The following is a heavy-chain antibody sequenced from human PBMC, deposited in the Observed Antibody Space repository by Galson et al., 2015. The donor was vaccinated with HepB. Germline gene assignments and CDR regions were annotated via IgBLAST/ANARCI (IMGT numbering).Heavy chain of an antibody. D-gene: IGHD3-10*01. V-gene: IGHV3-43D*03. CDR3: AKDSGLLWFGGVDV. J-gene: IGHJ6*02. CDR1: GFTFDEYI. Sequence: SLRLSCAASGFTFDEYIMHWVRQAPGKGLEWVALITWDGANSYYADSVKGRFTISRDNSKKSLSLRMNSLRPEDTALYYCAKDSGLLWFGGVDVWGQGTTVAVSS. CDR2: ITWDGANS.